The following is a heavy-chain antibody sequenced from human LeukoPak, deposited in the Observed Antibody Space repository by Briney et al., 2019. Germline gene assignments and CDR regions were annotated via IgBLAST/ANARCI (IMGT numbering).Heavy chain of an antibody. CDR1: GYTFSSYS. CDR2: ISIRSNYI. J-gene: IGHJ4*02. V-gene: IGHV3-21*01. D-gene: IGHD3-22*01. CDR3: VRLRRNSDTSGFYYYYDF. Sequence: GGSLRLSCAASGYTFSSYSINWVRQAPGKGLEWVSSISIRSNYIYYADSVRGRFRISRDDARDSLYLQMNSLRAEDTAVYYCVRLRRNSDTSGFYYYYDFWGQGTLVTVSS.